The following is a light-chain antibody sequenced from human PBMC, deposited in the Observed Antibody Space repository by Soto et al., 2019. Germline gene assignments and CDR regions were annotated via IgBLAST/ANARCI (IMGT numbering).Light chain of an antibody. CDR3: LQDYNYPYT. Sequence: DIQMTQSPSTLCGSVGDRVTITCRASQAISSWLAWYQQKPGKAPKLLIYKASTLKSGVPSRFSGSGSGTEFTLTISSLQPDDFATYYCLQDYNYPYTFGQGTRLEIK. V-gene: IGKV1-5*03. CDR2: KAS. J-gene: IGKJ5*01. CDR1: QAISSW.